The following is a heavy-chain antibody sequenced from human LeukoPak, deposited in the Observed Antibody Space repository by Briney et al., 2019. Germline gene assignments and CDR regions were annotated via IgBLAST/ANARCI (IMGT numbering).Heavy chain of an antibody. V-gene: IGHV4-61*08. CDR2: IYYSGST. J-gene: IGHJ3*02. CDR3: AREPGYYYHAFDI. CDR1: GGSISSGDYY. Sequence: PSKTLSLTCTVSGGSISSGDYYWSWIRQPPGKGLEWIGYIYYSGSTNYNPSLKSRVTISVDTSKNQFSLKLSSVTAADTAVYYCAREPGYYYHAFDIWGQGTMVTVSS. D-gene: IGHD3-22*01.